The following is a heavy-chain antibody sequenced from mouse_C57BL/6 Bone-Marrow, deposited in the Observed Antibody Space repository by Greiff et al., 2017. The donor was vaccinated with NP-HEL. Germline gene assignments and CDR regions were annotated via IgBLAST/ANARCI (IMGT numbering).Heavy chain of an antibody. V-gene: IGHV5-15*01. Sequence: EVKVVESGGGLVQPGGSLKLSCAASGFTFSDYGMAWVRQAPRKGPEWVAFISNLAYSIYYADTVTGRFTISRENAKNTLYLEMSSLRSEDTAMYYCARHYSNEGFAYWGQGTLVTVSA. CDR3: ARHYSNEGFAY. CDR2: ISNLAYSI. CDR1: GFTFSDYG. D-gene: IGHD2-5*01. J-gene: IGHJ3*01.